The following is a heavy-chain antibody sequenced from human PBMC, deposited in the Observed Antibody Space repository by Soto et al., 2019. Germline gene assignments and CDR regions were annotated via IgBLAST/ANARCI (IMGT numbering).Heavy chain of an antibody. V-gene: IGHV3-33*01. CDR3: ARAGGSTVTGLWHFDS. D-gene: IGHD4-17*01. CDR2: IWSDGTQK. Sequence: QVQLEESGGGVVQPGRSLRLSCEASGFTFNTYSMHWVRQPPCKGLEWLAAIWSDGTQKYYADSVKGRFIISRDNSKKTLYLEMNSLRAEDTAVYYCARAGGSTVTGLWHFDSWGQGTLVTVSS. CDR1: GFTFNTYS. J-gene: IGHJ4*02.